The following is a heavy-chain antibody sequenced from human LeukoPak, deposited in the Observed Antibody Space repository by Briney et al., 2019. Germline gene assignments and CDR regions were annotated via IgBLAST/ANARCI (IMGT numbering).Heavy chain of an antibody. D-gene: IGHD3-16*02. V-gene: IGHV1-69*04. CDR3: ALTFGGVIVPYYYFDY. Sequence: SVKVSCKASGYTFTSYGISWVRQAPGQGLEWMGRIIPILGIANYAQKFQGRVTITADKSTSTAYMELSSLRSEDTAVYYCALTFGGVIVPYYYFDYWGQGTLVTVSS. J-gene: IGHJ4*02. CDR1: GYTFTSYG. CDR2: IIPILGIA.